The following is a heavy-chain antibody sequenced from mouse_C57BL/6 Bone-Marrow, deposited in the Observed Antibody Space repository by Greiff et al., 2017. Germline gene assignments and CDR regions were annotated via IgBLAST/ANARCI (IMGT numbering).Heavy chain of an antibody. CDR3: ARITTVVYWYFDV. CDR1: GYTFTSYW. CDR2: IHPNSGST. V-gene: IGHV1-64*01. J-gene: IGHJ1*03. Sequence: QVQLQQPGAELVKPGASVKLSCKASGYTFTSYWMHWVKQRPGQGLEWIGMIHPNSGSTNYNEKFKSKATLTVDKSSSTAYMQLSSLTSEDSAVXYCARITTVVYWYFDVWGTGTTVTVSS. D-gene: IGHD1-1*01.